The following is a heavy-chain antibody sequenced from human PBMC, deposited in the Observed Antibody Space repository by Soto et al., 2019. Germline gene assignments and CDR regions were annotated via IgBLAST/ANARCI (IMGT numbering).Heavy chain of an antibody. J-gene: IGHJ6*02. CDR1: GGTFSSYA. CDR3: ARTGRTIFGVVTQKTYYYYGMDV. D-gene: IGHD3-3*01. CDR2: IIPIFGTA. Sequence: SVKVSCKASGGTFSSYAISWVRQAPGQGLEWMGGIIPIFGTANYAQKFQGRVTITADESTSTAYMELSSLRSEDTAVYYCARTGRTIFGVVTQKTYYYYGMDVWGQGTTVTVSS. V-gene: IGHV1-69*13.